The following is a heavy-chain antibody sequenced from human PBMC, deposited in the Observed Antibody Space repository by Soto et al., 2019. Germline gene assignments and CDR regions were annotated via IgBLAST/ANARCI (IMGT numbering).Heavy chain of an antibody. CDR3: ARDYDSSGYPRYYFDY. V-gene: IGHV3-33*01. CDR2: IWYDGSNK. J-gene: IGHJ4*02. CDR1: GFTFSSYG. Sequence: QVQLVESGGGGVQPGRSLRLSCAASGFTFSSYGMHWVRQAPGKGLEWVAVIWYDGSNKYYAESVKGRLTISRDNSKNTLYLQMNSLRAEDTAVYYWARDYDSSGYPRYYFDYWGQGTLVTVSS. D-gene: IGHD3-22*01.